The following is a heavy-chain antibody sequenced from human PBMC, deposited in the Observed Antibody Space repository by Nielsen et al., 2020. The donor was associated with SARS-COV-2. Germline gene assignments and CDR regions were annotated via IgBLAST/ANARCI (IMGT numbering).Heavy chain of an antibody. Sequence: GESLKISCAASGFTFSSYAMHWVRQAPGKGLEWVSSITSTSSYIYSADSLKGRFTISRDNAKNSLYLQMNGLRAEDTAVYYCARDGGFCSGGSCYYYGMDVWGQGTTVTVSS. D-gene: IGHD2-15*01. CDR2: ITSTSSYI. CDR1: GFTFSSYA. J-gene: IGHJ6*02. CDR3: ARDGGFCSGGSCYYYGMDV. V-gene: IGHV3-21*01.